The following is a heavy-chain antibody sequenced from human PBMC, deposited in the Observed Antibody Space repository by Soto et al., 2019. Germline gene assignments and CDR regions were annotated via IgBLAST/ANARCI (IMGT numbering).Heavy chain of an antibody. CDR1: GGTFSSYT. J-gene: IGHJ5*02. Sequence: GASVKVSCKASGGTFSSYTISWVRQAPGQGLEWMGRIIPILGIANYAQKFQGRVTITADKSTSTAYMELSSLRSEDTAVYYCARENIDLSVPAAIGGLSWFDPWGQGTLVTVSS. V-gene: IGHV1-69*04. D-gene: IGHD2-2*01. CDR2: IIPILGIA. CDR3: ARENIDLSVPAAIGGLSWFDP.